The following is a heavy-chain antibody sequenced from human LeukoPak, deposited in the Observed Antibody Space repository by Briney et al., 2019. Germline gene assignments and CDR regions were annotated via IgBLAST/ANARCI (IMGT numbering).Heavy chain of an antibody. CDR3: ARTPGAGTDWDGFDV. CDR2: IYGNGRA. V-gene: IGHV4-61*02. CDR1: GGSLSNGRYY. J-gene: IGHJ6*02. Sequence: PSETLSLTCTVSGGSLSNGRYYWSWIRQPAETGLERIGRIYGNGRANYNPSLQSRGTISVDTSKAEFSLKLTSVTAADTAVYYCARTPGAGTDWDGFDVWGQGTTVTVSS. D-gene: IGHD6-19*01.